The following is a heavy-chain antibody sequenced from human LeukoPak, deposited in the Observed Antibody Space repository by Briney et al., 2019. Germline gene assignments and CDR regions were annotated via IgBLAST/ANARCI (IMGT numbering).Heavy chain of an antibody. V-gene: IGHV3-48*01. CDR3: ARDVAPYCSGGSCYPNWFDP. CDR2: ISSSSSTI. D-gene: IGHD2-15*01. Sequence: GGSLRLSCAVSGFTVSGNYMSWVRQAPGKGLEWVSYISSSSSTIYYADSVKGRFTISRDNAKNSLYLQMNSLRAEDTAVYYCARDVAPYCSGGSCYPNWFDPWGQGTLVTVSS. CDR1: GFTVSGNY. J-gene: IGHJ5*02.